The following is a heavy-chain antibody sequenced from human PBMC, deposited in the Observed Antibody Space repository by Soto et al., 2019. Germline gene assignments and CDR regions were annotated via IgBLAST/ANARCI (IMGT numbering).Heavy chain of an antibody. CDR3: ARGRWLRSSLDY. V-gene: IGHV4-34*01. CDR1: GGSFSGYY. Sequence: QVQLQQRGAGLLKPSETLSLTCAVYGGSFSGYYWSWIRQPPGKGLEWIGEVNHSGSTNYNPSLKSRVTISVDTSKNQFSLKLSSVTAADTAVYYCARGRWLRSSLDYWGQGTLVTVSS. D-gene: IGHD5-12*01. CDR2: VNHSGST. J-gene: IGHJ4*02.